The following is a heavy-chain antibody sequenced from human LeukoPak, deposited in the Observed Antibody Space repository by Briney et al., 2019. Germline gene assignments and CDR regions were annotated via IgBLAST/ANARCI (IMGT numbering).Heavy chain of an antibody. J-gene: IGHJ4*02. D-gene: IGHD3-10*01. CDR1: GFTFSSYS. V-gene: IGHV3-48*04. Sequence: GGSLRLSCAASGFTFSSYSMNWVRQAPGKGLERVSYISSSSSTIYYADSVKGRFTISRDNAKNSLYLQMNSLRAEDTAVYYCARDLEWFGEFPPLMGYFDYWGQGTLVTVSS. CDR3: ARDLEWFGEFPPLMGYFDY. CDR2: ISSSSSTI.